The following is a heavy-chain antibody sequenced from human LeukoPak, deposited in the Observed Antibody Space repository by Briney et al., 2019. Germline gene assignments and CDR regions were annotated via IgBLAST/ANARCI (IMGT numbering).Heavy chain of an antibody. CDR2: IYYSGST. Sequence: SETLSLTCAVYGGSFSGYYWSWIRQPPGKGLEWIGYIYYSGSTNYNPSLKSRVTISVDTSKNQFSLKLSSVTAADTAVYYCAKSSGWSYNWFDPWGQGTLVTVSS. V-gene: IGHV4-59*01. J-gene: IGHJ5*02. D-gene: IGHD6-19*01. CDR3: AKSSGWSYNWFDP. CDR1: GGSFSGYY.